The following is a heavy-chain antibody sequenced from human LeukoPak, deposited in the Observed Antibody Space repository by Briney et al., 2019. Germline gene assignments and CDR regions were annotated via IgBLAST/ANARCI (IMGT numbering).Heavy chain of an antibody. Sequence: SETLSLTCTVSGYSISSGYFWGWIRQPPGKGLECIGTIYHSGSTYYNPSLKSRVTISVDTSKNQFSLKLSSVTAADTAVYYCARAETVSRSGWYLDYWGQGALVTVSS. CDR2: IYHSGST. CDR3: ARAETVSRSGWYLDY. CDR1: GYSISSGYF. V-gene: IGHV4-38-2*02. D-gene: IGHD6-19*01. J-gene: IGHJ4*02.